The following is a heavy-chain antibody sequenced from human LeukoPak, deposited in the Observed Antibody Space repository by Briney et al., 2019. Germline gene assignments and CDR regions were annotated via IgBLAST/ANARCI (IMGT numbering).Heavy chain of an antibody. CDR3: ARSRGWLQSHPLGY. V-gene: IGHV4-39*07. D-gene: IGHD5-24*01. CDR1: GGSISTSNYY. CDR2: IHHSGST. Sequence: SETLSLTCTVSGGSISTSNYYWGWIRQPPGKGLECIGEIHHSGSTNYNPSLKSRVTLSVDTSKNQFSLKLSSVTAADTAVYYCARSRGWLQSHPLGYWGQGTLVTVSS. J-gene: IGHJ4*02.